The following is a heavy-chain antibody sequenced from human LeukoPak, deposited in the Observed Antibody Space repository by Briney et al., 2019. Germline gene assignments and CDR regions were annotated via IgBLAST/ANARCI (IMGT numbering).Heavy chain of an antibody. CDR2: IIPIFGTA. Sequence: SVKVSCKASGGTFSSYAISWVRQAPGQGLEWMGGIIPIFGTANYAQKFQGRVTITADESTSTAYMELSSLRSEDTAVYYCARSVGSGSYSEPYYFDYWGQGTLVTVSS. D-gene: IGHD3-10*01. V-gene: IGHV1-69*01. CDR1: GGTFSSYA. CDR3: ARSVGSGSYSEPYYFDY. J-gene: IGHJ4*02.